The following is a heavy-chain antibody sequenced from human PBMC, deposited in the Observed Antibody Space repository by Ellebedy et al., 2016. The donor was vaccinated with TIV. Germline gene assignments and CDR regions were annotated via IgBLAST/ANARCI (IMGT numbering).Heavy chain of an antibody. J-gene: IGHJ4*02. D-gene: IGHD2-8*01. CDR3: ATVSGKYYFDS. CDR2: ISDSGSNT. V-gene: IGHV3-23*01. CDR1: AFTFSSYV. Sequence: GGSLRLXXAASAFTFSSYVMSWVRQAPGKGLEWVSTISDSGSNTYYADSVKGRFTISRDNSKNTLYLQMNTLTAEDTAVYYCATVSGKYYFDSWGQGTLVTVSS.